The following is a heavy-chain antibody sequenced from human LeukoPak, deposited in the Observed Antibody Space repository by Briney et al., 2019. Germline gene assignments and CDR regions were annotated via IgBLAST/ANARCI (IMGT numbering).Heavy chain of an antibody. V-gene: IGHV6-1*01. D-gene: IGHD3-22*01. CDR2: TYYRSKWYN. CDR3: ARGSYYDSSGYYPHTTYYYYGMDV. Sequence: SQTLSLTCAISGDSVSSNSAAWSWIRQSPSRGLEWLGRTYYRSKWYNDYAVSVKSRITINPDTSKNQFSLQLNSVTPEDTAVYYCARGSYYDSSGYYPHTTYYYYGMDVWGQGTTVTVSS. J-gene: IGHJ6*02. CDR1: GDSVSSNSAA.